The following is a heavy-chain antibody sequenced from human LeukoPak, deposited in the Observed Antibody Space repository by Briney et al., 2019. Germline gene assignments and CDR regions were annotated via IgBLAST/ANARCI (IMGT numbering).Heavy chain of an antibody. CDR1: GASINSDW. Sequence: SETLSLTCTVSGASINSDWWSWIRQPPGKGLEWIGHIYYSGSSNYNPSLKSRVTISVDTSKNQFSLKLSSVTAADTAVYYCASPYYGSGIMAFDYWGQGTLVTVSS. D-gene: IGHD3-10*01. CDR3: ASPYYGSGIMAFDY. J-gene: IGHJ4*02. V-gene: IGHV4-59*01. CDR2: IYYSGSS.